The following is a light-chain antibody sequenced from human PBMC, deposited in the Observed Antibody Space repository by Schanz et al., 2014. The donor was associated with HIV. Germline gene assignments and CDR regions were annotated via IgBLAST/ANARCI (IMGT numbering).Light chain of an antibody. J-gene: IGLJ3*02. Sequence: QSVLTQPPSASGTPGQRVTISCSGSRSNIGRNTVNWYQQLPRTAPKLLIYSNNQRPSGVPDRFSGSKSGTSASLAISGLRSEDEAQYYCAAWDDSLSRRVFGGGTKLTVL. CDR3: AAWDDSLSRRV. CDR1: RSNIGRNT. CDR2: SNN. V-gene: IGLV1-44*01.